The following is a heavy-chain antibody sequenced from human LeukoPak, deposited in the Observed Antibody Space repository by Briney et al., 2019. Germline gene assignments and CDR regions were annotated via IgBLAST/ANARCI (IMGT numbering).Heavy chain of an antibody. D-gene: IGHD6-19*01. Sequence: ASVTVSCTASGYTFTSYYMHWVRQAPGQGLEWMGWINPNSGGTNYAQKFQGWVTMTRDTSISTAYMELSRLRSDDTAVYYCARQGGGQWLVFFDYWGQGTLVTVSS. CDR1: GYTFTSYY. CDR3: ARQGGGQWLVFFDY. CDR2: INPNSGGT. J-gene: IGHJ4*02. V-gene: IGHV1-2*04.